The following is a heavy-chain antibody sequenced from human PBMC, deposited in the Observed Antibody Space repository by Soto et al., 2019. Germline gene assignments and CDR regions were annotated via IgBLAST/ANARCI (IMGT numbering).Heavy chain of an antibody. CDR2: ISYDGSNK. D-gene: IGHD3-16*01. Sequence: QVQLVESGGGVVQPGRSLRLSCAASGFTFSSYGMHWVRQAPGKGLEWVAVISYDGSNKYYADSVKGRFTISRDNSKNTLYLQMNSLGSEDTAVDYCAKTSDRGENVGGDFDYWGEGSLVTVSS. CDR1: GFTFSSYG. CDR3: AKTSDRGENVGGDFDY. V-gene: IGHV3-30*18. J-gene: IGHJ4*02.